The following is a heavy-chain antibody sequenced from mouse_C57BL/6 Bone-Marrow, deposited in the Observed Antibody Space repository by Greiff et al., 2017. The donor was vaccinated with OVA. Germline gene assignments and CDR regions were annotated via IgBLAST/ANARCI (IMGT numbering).Heavy chain of an antibody. V-gene: IGHV1-50*01. CDR2: IDPSDSYT. D-gene: IGHD2-5*01. Sequence: QVQLQQPGAELVKPGASVTLSCKASGYTFTSYWMQWVKQRPGQGLEWIGEIDPSDSYTNYNQKFKGKATLTVDTSSSTAYMQLSSLTSEDSAVYYCARKDSNYDYWGQGTTLTVSS. CDR3: ARKDSNYDY. CDR1: GYTFTSYW. J-gene: IGHJ2*01.